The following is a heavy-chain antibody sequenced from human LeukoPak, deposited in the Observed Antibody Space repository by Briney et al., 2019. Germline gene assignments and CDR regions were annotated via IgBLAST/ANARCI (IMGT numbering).Heavy chain of an antibody. Sequence: APVTVSCKASGYTFTSYYMHWVRQAPGQGLEWMGIINPSGGSTSYAQKFQGRVTMTRDTSTSTVYMELSSLRSEDTAVYYCARDSSGSGSYDYWGQGTLVTVSS. V-gene: IGHV1-46*01. CDR1: GYTFTSYY. D-gene: IGHD3-10*01. J-gene: IGHJ4*02. CDR3: ARDSSGSGSYDY. CDR2: INPSGGST.